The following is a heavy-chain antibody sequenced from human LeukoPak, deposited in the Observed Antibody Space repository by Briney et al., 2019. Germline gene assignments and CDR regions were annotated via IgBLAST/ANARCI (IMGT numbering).Heavy chain of an antibody. CDR3: ARVPPLQQLGTYYYYYYGMDV. J-gene: IGHJ6*02. Sequence: SETLSLTCTVSGGSISSYYWSWIRQPPGKGLEWIGYIYYSGSTSYNPSLKSRVTISVDTSKNQFSLKLSSVTAADTAVYYCARVPPLQQLGTYYYYYYGMDVWGQGTTVTVSS. D-gene: IGHD6-6*01. CDR2: IYYSGST. CDR1: GGSISSYY. V-gene: IGHV4-59*01.